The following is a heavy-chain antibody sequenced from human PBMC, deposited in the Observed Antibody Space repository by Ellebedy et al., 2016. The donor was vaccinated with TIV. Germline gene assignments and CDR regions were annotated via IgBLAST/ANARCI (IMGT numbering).Heavy chain of an antibody. CDR3: ASRAIAVAGTDPPRDYYYGMDV. J-gene: IGHJ6*02. CDR2: ISSTATYI. CDR1: GFTFSFYS. D-gene: IGHD6-19*01. V-gene: IGHV3-21*01. Sequence: GESLKISCEVSGFTFSFYSMHWVRQAPGKGLEWVSSISSTATYIYYADPVKGRFTISRDNAKNSLYLQMNSLRTEDTAVYYCASRAIAVAGTDPPRDYYYGMDVWGQGTTVTVSS.